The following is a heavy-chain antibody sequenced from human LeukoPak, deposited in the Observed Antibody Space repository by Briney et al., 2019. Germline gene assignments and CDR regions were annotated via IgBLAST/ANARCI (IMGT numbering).Heavy chain of an antibody. CDR3: ARSYYYGSGSYYSYGMDV. CDR1: GFTFSSYA. Sequence: GGSLRLSCAASGFTFSSYAMIWVRQAPGKGLEWVSSISGGGGSTYYADSVKGRFTISRDNAKNSLYLQMNSLRAEDTAVYYCARSYYYGSGSYYSYGMDVWGQGTTVTVSS. D-gene: IGHD3-10*01. J-gene: IGHJ6*02. V-gene: IGHV3-23*01. CDR2: ISGGGGST.